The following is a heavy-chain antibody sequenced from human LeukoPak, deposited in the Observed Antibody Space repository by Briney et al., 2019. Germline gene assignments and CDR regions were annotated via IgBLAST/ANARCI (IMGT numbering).Heavy chain of an antibody. V-gene: IGHV4-4*09. D-gene: IGHD1-26*01. Sequence: SETLSLTCTVSGGSISSYYWSWMRQPPGKGLEWIGYIYTSGSTNYNPSLKSRVTISVDTSKNQFSLKLSFVTAADTAVYYCASHMGSGSYHFDYWGQGTLVTVSS. CDR3: ASHMGSGSYHFDY. CDR1: GGSISSYY. CDR2: IYTSGST. J-gene: IGHJ4*02.